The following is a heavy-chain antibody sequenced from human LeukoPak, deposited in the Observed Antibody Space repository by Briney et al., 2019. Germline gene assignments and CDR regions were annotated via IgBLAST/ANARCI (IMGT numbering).Heavy chain of an antibody. CDR1: GYTFTTYD. CDR2: MNPNSGNT. V-gene: IGHV1-8*01. D-gene: IGHD3-10*01. J-gene: IGHJ4*02. Sequence: GASVKVSCKASGYTFTTYDINWVRQATGQGLEWMGWMNPNSGNTGYAQKFQGRVTMTRNTSMSTAYMDLSSLRSEDTAVYYCARANYYGSGKKDLDYWGQGTLVTVSS. CDR3: ARANYYGSGKKDLDY.